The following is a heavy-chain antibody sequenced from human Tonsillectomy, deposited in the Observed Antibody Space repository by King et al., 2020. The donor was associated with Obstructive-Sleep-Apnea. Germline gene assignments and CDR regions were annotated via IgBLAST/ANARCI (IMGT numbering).Heavy chain of an antibody. Sequence: QLQESGPGLVKPSQTLSLTCTVSGASISSGDYYWSWIRQPPGKGLEWIGYIYRRGSTYFTPSLKSRVAISVDTSKNQFSLNLSSVTVADTAFYYCARGYASSWYEAYYFDYWGQGTLVTVSS. CDR1: GASISSGDYY. D-gene: IGHD6-13*01. V-gene: IGHV4-30-4*01. CDR3: ARGYASSWYEAYYFDY. J-gene: IGHJ4*02. CDR2: IYRRGST.